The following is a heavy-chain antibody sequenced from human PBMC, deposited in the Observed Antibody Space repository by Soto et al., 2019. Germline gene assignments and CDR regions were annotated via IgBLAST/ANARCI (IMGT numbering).Heavy chain of an antibody. Sequence: QVQLVESGGGVVQPGRSLRLSCAASGFTFSSYAMHWVRQAPGKGLEWVAVISYDGSNKYYADSVKGRFTISRDNSKNPLYLQMNSLRAEDTAVYYCARGGIVVVPAARRHDAFDIWGQGTMVTVSS. J-gene: IGHJ3*02. D-gene: IGHD2-2*01. CDR2: ISYDGSNK. CDR3: ARGGIVVVPAARRHDAFDI. CDR1: GFTFSSYA. V-gene: IGHV3-30-3*01.